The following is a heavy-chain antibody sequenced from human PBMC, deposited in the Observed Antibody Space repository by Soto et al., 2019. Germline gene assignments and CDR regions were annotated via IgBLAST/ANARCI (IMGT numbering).Heavy chain of an antibody. CDR3: ARQDYCDLAAYFDY. V-gene: IGHV4-39*01. D-gene: IGHD4-17*01. CDR1: GGSISSSSYY. CDR2: IYYSGST. J-gene: IGHJ4*02. Sequence: QLQLQESGPGLVKPSETLSLTCTVSGGSISSSSYYWGWIRQPPGKGLEWIGSIYYSGSTYYNPSLKSRVTISVDTSKIQFSLKLSSVTAADTAVYYCARQDYCDLAAYFDYWGQGTLVTVSS.